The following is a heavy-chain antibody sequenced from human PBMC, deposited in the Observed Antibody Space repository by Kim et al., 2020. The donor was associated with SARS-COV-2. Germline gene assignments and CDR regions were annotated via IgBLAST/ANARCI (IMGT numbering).Heavy chain of an antibody. Sequence: GGSLRLSCAASGFTFSSYGMHWVRQAPGKGLEWVAVISYDGSNKYYADSVKGRFTISRDNSKNTLYLQMNSLRAEDTAVYYCANIRLAVTGYYYYGMDVWGQGTTVTVSS. J-gene: IGHJ6*02. V-gene: IGHV3-30*18. CDR2: ISYDGSNK. CDR3: ANIRLAVTGYYYYGMDV. CDR1: GFTFSSYG. D-gene: IGHD2-21*02.